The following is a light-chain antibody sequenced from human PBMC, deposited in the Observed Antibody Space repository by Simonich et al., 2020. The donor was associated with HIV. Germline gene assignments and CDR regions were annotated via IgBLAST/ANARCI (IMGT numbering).Light chain of an antibody. Sequence: EILMTQSPATLSVSPGKKATLPCKAIQSVSSNLILYQQKPGQAPRLLIYAASTSDTGIPDRFRGSGSGTEFTLTISSMQSEDFAVYCCQQYNNWPPTFGQGTKVEIK. V-gene: IGKV3-15*01. CDR2: AAS. CDR3: QQYNNWPPT. CDR1: QSVSSN. J-gene: IGKJ1*01.